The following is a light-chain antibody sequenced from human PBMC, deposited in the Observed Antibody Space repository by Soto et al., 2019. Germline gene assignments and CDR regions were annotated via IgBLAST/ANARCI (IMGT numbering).Light chain of an antibody. CDR3: HQHNTWPPWT. V-gene: IGKV3-15*01. CDR1: QSVSSN. Sequence: ETVMKQSPATLSVSPGERTTLPCRASQSVSSNLAWYQQKPGQAPRLLIYGASTRATGIPARFSGSGSGTEFTLTISSLQSEDSAVYYCHQHNTWPPWTFGQGTKVDIX. J-gene: IGKJ1*01. CDR2: GAS.